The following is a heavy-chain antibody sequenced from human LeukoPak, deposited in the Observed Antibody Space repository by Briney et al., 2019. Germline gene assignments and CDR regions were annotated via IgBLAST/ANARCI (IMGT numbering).Heavy chain of an antibody. D-gene: IGHD2-2*01. V-gene: IGHV3-23*01. J-gene: IGHJ3*02. CDR1: GFTFSSYA. Sequence: GGSLRLSCAASGFTFSSYAMGWVRQAPGKGLEWVSAISGSGGSTYYADSVKGRFTISRDNSKNTLYLQMNSLRAEDTAVYYCAKDIVVVPAAPLDAFDIWGQGTMVTVSS. CDR3: AKDIVVVPAAPLDAFDI. CDR2: ISGSGGST.